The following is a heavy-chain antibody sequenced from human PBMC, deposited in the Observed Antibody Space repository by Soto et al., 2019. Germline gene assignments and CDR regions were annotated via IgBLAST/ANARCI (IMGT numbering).Heavy chain of an antibody. CDR3: ARVGLEPPYYYYYMDV. CDR1: GGSFSGYY. J-gene: IGHJ6*03. CDR2: INHSGST. V-gene: IGHV4-34*01. Sequence: SETLSLTCAVYGGSFSGYYWSWIRQPPGKGLEWIGEINHSGSTNYNPSLKSRVTISVDTSKNQFSLKLSSVTAADTAVYYCARVGLEPPYYYYYMDVWGKGTTVTVSS. D-gene: IGHD1-1*01.